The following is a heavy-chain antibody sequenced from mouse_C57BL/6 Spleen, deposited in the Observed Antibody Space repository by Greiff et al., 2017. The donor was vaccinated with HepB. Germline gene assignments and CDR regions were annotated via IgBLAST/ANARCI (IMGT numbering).Heavy chain of an antibody. CDR3: ARGNYGSSYNY. V-gene: IGHV3-6*01. CDR2: ISYDGSN. D-gene: IGHD1-1*01. Sequence: ESGPGLVKPSQSLSLTCSVTGYSITSGYYWNWIRQFPGNQLEWMCYISYDGSNNYNPSLKNRISITRDTSKNQFFLKLNSVTTENTATYYCARGNYGSSYNYWGQGTTLTVSS. J-gene: IGHJ2*01. CDR1: GYSITSGYY.